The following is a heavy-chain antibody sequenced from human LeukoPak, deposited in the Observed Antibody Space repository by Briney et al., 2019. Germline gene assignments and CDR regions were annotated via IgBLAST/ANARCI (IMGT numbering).Heavy chain of an antibody. CDR2: IRSKANSYAT. V-gene: IGHV3-73*01. J-gene: IGHJ5*02. CDR1: GFTFSGSA. D-gene: IGHD6-13*01. Sequence: GGSLRLSCAPSGFTFSGSAMQWVRQASGKGLEWVGHIRSKANSYATAYAESMKGRFTISRDDSKNTAYLQMNSLKTEDTAVYYCARLLAAADTNWFDPWGQGTLVTVSS. CDR3: ARLLAAADTNWFDP.